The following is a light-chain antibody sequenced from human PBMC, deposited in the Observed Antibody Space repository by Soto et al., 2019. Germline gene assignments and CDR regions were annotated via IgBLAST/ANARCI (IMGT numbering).Light chain of an antibody. CDR2: GAS. V-gene: IGKV3-20*01. CDR1: QSISTNY. J-gene: IGKJ1*01. CDR3: QHYGTSPTWT. Sequence: EIVLTQSPVTLSLSPGETATLSCRASQSISTNYLAWYQQKPGPAPRPLIFGASSRASGIPGRFSGSGSGTDFTLTISRLEPEDFAVYYFQHYGTSPTWTFGQGTKVEIK.